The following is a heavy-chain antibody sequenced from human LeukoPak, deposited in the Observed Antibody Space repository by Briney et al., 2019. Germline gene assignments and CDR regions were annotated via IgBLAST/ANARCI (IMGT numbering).Heavy chain of an antibody. J-gene: IGHJ6*02. CDR1: VFTFSSYG. D-gene: IGHD6-19*01. CDR3: ARDRSGWYETPSGMDV. V-gene: IGHV3-33*01. CDR2: IWYDGSNK. Sequence: PGGSLRLSCAASVFTFSSYGMHWVRQAPGKGLEWVAVIWYDGSNKYYADSVKGRFTISRDNSKNTLYLQINSLRAEDTAVYYCARDRSGWYETPSGMDVWGQGTTVTVSS.